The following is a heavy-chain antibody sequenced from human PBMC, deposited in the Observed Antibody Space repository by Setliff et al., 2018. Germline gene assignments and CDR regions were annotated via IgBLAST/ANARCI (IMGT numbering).Heavy chain of an antibody. CDR3: STELGE. Sequence: HPGGSLRLSCAASGFTFSNCWVSWVRQAPGKGLEWVASISPESSERYYVDSVKGRFTISRDNARNSLSLQVNSLRVEDTGVYYCSTELGEWGQGTPVTVSS. D-gene: IGHD3-16*01. J-gene: IGHJ4*02. CDR1: GFTFSNCW. CDR2: ISPESSER. V-gene: IGHV3-7*01.